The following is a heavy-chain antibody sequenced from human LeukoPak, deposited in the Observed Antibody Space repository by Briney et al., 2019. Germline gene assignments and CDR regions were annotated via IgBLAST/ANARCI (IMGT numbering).Heavy chain of an antibody. J-gene: IGHJ5*02. D-gene: IGHD3-10*01. CDR2: INPSGGST. Sequence: APVKASCKASGYTFTSSYMHWGPQSPGHRLEWMGIINPSGGSTSYAQKFQGRVTMTRDTSTSTVYMELSSLRSEDTAVYYCARAVLLWFGELLRDPWGQGTLVTVSS. V-gene: IGHV1-46*03. CDR1: GYTFTSSY. CDR3: ARAVLLWFGELLRDP.